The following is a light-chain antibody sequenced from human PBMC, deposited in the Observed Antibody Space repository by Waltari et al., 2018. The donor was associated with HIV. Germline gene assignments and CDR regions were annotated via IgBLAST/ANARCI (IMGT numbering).Light chain of an antibody. CDR2: DNN. CDR3: LSYDSRLSGSV. CDR1: RSHIGSHYA. Sequence: QSVLPQPTSVSGAPGQRATPSCPGSRSHIGSHYAAHRSQHLPGPAPKLLRFDNNNRPSGVPDRFAGAKSGTSASLVITGLQADDEADYYCLSYDSRLSGSVFGPGTRVTVL. J-gene: IGLJ1*01. V-gene: IGLV1-40*01.